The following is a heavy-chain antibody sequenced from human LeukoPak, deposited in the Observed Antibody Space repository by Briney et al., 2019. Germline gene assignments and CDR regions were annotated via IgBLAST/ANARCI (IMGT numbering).Heavy chain of an antibody. D-gene: IGHD3-9*01. CDR3: ARDRYYDILTGHSPYGYGMDV. J-gene: IGHJ6*02. Sequence: GASVKVSCKASGGTFSSYAISWVRQAPGQGLEWMGRIIPILGIANYAQKFQGRVTITADKSTSTAYMELSSLRSEDTAVYYCARDRYYDILTGHSPYGYGMDVWGQGTTVTVSS. CDR1: GGTFSSYA. CDR2: IIPILGIA. V-gene: IGHV1-69*04.